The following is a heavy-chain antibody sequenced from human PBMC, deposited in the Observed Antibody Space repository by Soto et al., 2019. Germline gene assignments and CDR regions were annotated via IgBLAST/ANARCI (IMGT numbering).Heavy chain of an antibody. CDR3: ARGERGYSGYDFGYYFVY. V-gene: IGHV1-69*02. D-gene: IGHD5-12*01. Sequence: QVQLVQSGAEVKKPGSSVKVSCKASGGTFSSYTISWVRQAPGQGLEWMGRIIPILGIANYAQKFQGRVTITADKSTSTAYMELSSLRSEDTAVYYCARGERGYSGYDFGYYFVYWGQGTLVTVSS. CDR2: IIPILGIA. J-gene: IGHJ4*02. CDR1: GGTFSSYT.